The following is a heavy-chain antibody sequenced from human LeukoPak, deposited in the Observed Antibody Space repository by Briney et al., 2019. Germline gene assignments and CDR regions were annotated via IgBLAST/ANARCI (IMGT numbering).Heavy chain of an antibody. CDR2: ISSSSSYI. CDR3: ARDPRIAVAGNPWFDP. Sequence: GGSLRLSCAASGFTFSSYSMNWVRQAPGKGLEWVSSISSSSSYIYYADSVKGRFTISRDNAKNSLYLQMDSLRAEDTAVYYCARDPRIAVAGNPWFDPWGQGTLVTVPS. V-gene: IGHV3-21*01. D-gene: IGHD6-19*01. J-gene: IGHJ5*02. CDR1: GFTFSSYS.